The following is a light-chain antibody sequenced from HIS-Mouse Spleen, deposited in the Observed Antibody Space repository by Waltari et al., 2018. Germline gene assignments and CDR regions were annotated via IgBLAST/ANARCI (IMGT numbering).Light chain of an antibody. CDR1: ALPKKY. Sequence: SYELTHPPSVSVSQGQTARITCPGDALPKKYAYWYQQKSGQAPVLVIYEDSKRPSGIPERFSGSSSGTMATLTISGAQVEDEADYYCYSTDSSGNHRVFGGGTKLTVL. V-gene: IGLV3-10*01. CDR3: YSTDSSGNHRV. J-gene: IGLJ2*01. CDR2: EDS.